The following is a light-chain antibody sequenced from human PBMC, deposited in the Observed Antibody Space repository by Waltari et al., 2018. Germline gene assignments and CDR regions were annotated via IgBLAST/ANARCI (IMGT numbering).Light chain of an antibody. V-gene: IGLV2-14*03. J-gene: IGLJ1*01. Sequence: YQQHPVQAPKLIIDDVSSRPSGVSNRFFGSKSGNTASLTISGLQAEDEAVYFCSSYSTSITPYVFGTGTKVTVL. CDR3: SSYSTSITPYV. CDR2: DVS.